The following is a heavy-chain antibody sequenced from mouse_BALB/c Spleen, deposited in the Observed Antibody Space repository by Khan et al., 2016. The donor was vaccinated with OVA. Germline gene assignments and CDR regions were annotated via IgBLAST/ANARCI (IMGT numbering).Heavy chain of an antibody. Sequence: QVQLKESGPGLVAPSQNLSITCTVSGFSLTDHGVSWIRQPPGKGLEWLGVIWGGGTTYYNSALKSRLSISKDNSKSQVFLKMNSLQTDDTAMYYCAKGVWSYYFALDYWGQGTSVTVSS. CDR3: AKGVWSYYFALDY. V-gene: IGHV2-6-5*01. CDR1: GFSLTDHG. J-gene: IGHJ4*01. CDR2: IWGGGTT. D-gene: IGHD2-10*02.